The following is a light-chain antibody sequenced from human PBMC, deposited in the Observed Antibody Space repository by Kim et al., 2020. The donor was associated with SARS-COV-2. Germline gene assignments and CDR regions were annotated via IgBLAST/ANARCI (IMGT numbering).Light chain of an antibody. J-gene: IGLJ3*02. CDR3: QAWDSSWV. CDR2: QDS. CDR1: KLGDKY. V-gene: IGLV3-1*01. Sequence: VSVSPGQTASITCSGDKLGDKYACWYQQKPGQSPVLVIYQDSKRPSGIPERFSGSNSGNTATLTISGTQAMVEADYYCQAWDSSWVFGGGTQLTVL.